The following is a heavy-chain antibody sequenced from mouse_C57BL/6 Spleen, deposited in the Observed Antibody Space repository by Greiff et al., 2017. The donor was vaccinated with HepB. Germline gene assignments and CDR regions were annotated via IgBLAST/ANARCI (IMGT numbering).Heavy chain of an antibody. V-gene: IGHV1-69*01. CDR1: GYTFTSYW. D-gene: IGHD1-1*02. CDR3: ARCEGGWYIDV. Sequence: QVQLQQPGAELVMPGASVKLSCKASGYTFTSYWMPWVKQRPGQGLEWIGEIDPSDSYTNYNQKFKGKSTLTVDTSSSTAYMQLSRLTSEDSAVYYCARCEGGWYIDVWGTGTTVTVSS. CDR2: IDPSDSYT. J-gene: IGHJ1*03.